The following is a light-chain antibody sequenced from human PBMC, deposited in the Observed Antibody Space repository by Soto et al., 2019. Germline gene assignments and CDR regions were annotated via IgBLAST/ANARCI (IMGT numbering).Light chain of an antibody. CDR2: GAS. V-gene: IGKV3-20*01. CDR1: QSLTNNY. Sequence: EIVLTQSPGTLSLSPGERATLSCRASQSLTNNYFAWYQQKPGRALRLLIDGASTRATGIPDRFSGSGSEKDFTLTISRLEPEDVAVYYWQQYEAVVTFGQGTKVEI. J-gene: IGKJ1*01. CDR3: QQYEAVVT.